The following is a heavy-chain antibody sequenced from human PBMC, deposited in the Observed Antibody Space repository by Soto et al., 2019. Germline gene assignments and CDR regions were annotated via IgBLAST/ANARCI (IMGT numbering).Heavy chain of an antibody. J-gene: IGHJ4*03. Sequence: GGALRLSCAASGFTFSDYWMKWVRQAPGKGPEWVASIKEDGSETYYVDSVKGRFTISRVNAKNSLYLQMNILRAEDTAVYYCARSYSRRFDLCGEGPLVTLSS. D-gene: IGHD2-15*01. CDR2: IKEDGSET. CDR1: GFTFSDYW. CDR3: ARSYSRRFDL. V-gene: IGHV3-7*01.